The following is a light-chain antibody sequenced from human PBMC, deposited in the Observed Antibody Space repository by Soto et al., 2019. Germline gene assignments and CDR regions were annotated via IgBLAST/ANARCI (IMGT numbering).Light chain of an antibody. Sequence: EIELTQSPGTLSLSPGESATLSCRVSQTTSPKYVAWYQQRRGLAPRLLVYGASKRAAGIPDRFRGSGSGSEFSLTISGLEPEDFAVYYCQQYNKWPLTFGGGTKVEIK. CDR2: GAS. J-gene: IGKJ4*01. CDR1: QTTSPKY. V-gene: IGKV3-20*01. CDR3: QQYNKWPLT.